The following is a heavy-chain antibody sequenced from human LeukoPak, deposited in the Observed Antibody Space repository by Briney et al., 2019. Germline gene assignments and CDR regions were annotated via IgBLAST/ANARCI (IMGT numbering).Heavy chain of an antibody. Sequence: ASVKVSCKASGYNLLSHDINWVRQAAGQGPEWMGYMSPNSGKTRYAQQFQGRVSMTSDASITTAYMELSSLMSEDTAVYYCARVVGQWLEVHWGQGTQVTVSS. J-gene: IGHJ4*02. D-gene: IGHD6-19*01. CDR3: ARVVGQWLEVH. CDR1: GYNLLSHD. CDR2: MSPNSGKT. V-gene: IGHV1-8*01.